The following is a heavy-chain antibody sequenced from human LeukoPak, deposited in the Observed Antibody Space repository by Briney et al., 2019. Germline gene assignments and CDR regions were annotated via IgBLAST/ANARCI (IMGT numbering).Heavy chain of an antibody. CDR3: AKDPDSSSSWFDP. CDR1: GFTFSSYG. CDR2: IPYDGSNK. D-gene: IGHD6-6*01. J-gene: IGHJ5*02. Sequence: GGSLRLSCAASGFTFSSYGMHWVRQAPGKGLEWVAVIPYDGSNKYYADSVKGRFTISRDNSKNTLYLQMNSLRAEDTAVYYCAKDPDSSSSWFDPWGQGTLVTVSS. V-gene: IGHV3-30*18.